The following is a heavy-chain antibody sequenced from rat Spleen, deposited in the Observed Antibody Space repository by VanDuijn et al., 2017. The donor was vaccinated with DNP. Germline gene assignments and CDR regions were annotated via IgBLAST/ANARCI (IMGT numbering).Heavy chain of an antibody. CDR1: GYSITSSFR. Sequence: VQLQESGPGLVKPSQSLSLTCSVTGYSITSSFRWSWIRKFPGDKLEWMGYINGAGSTNYNPSLKSRISITRDTSKNQFFLQLNSLTTEDTATYYCARLRLEWEVRAMDAWGQGTSVTVSS. J-gene: IGHJ4*01. CDR3: ARLRLEWEVRAMDA. V-gene: IGHV3-3*01. D-gene: IGHD1-1*01. CDR2: INGAGST.